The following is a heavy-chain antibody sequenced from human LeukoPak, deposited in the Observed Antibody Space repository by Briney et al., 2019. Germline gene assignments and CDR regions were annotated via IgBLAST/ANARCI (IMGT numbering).Heavy chain of an antibody. CDR2: IWYDGSNK. D-gene: IGHD4-11*01. CDR1: VFTFSSYG. J-gene: IGHJ4*02. V-gene: IGHV3-33*06. CDR3: AKDRVTTVTTFFSQFDY. Sequence: GGSLRLSCAASVFTFSSYGMHWVRQAPGKGLEWVAVIWYDGSNKYYADSVKGRFTISRDNSKNTLYLQMSSLRADDTAVYYCAKDRVTTVTTFFSQFDYWGQGTLVTVSS.